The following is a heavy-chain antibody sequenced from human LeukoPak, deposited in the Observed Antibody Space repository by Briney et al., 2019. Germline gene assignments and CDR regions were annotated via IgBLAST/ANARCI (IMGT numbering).Heavy chain of an antibody. D-gene: IGHD1-26*01. CDR1: GGSISSGGYS. Sequence: SQTLSLTCAVSGGSISSGGYSWSWIRQPPGKGLEWIGYIYHSGSTYYNPSLKSRVTISVDRSKNQFSLKLSSVTAADTAVYYCARLGWRGATYYFDYWGLGTLVTVSS. V-gene: IGHV4-30-2*01. CDR2: IYHSGST. J-gene: IGHJ4*02. CDR3: ARLGWRGATYYFDY.